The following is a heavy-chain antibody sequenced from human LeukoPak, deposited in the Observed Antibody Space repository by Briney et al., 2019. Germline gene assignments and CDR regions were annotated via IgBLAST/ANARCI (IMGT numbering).Heavy chain of an antibody. D-gene: IGHD2/OR15-2a*01. CDR3: ARGSGTYYVYNWFHP. CDR1: GGSISSNSYY. V-gene: IGHV4-39*07. CDR2: IHYSGST. J-gene: IGHJ5*02. Sequence: SETLSLTCTVSGGSISSNSYYWRWIRQPPGKGLEWVGSIHYSGSTYYNPSLKSRVTMSVDTSKNQFSLRLSSVTAADTAMYYCARGSGTYYVYNWFHPWGQGTLVTVSS.